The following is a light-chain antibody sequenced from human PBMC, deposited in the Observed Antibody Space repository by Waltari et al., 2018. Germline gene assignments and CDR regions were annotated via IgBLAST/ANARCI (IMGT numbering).Light chain of an antibody. CDR2: DAS. J-gene: IGKJ1*01. CDR1: QSVTRSS. Sequence: EIVLTQSPGTLSLSPGERATPPCGASQSVTRSSLAWYQQKPGQAPRLLMYDASNRAAGIPDRFSGSGSGTDFTLIISRLEPEDFAVYYCHQYGSSPRTFGQGTKVEIK. V-gene: IGKV3-20*01. CDR3: HQYGSSPRT.